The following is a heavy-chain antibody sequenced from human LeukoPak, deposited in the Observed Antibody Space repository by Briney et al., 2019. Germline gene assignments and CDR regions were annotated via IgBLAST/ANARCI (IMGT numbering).Heavy chain of an antibody. CDR1: GYSFTSYW. D-gene: IGHD3-3*01. CDR2: IYPGDSDT. CDR3: ARQRSAYYDFWSGYYLDAFDI. J-gene: IGHJ3*02. V-gene: IGHV5-51*01. Sequence: GESLKISCKGSGYSFTSYWIGWVRQMTGKGLEWMGIIYPGDSDTRYSPSFQGQVTISADKSISTAYLQWSSLKASDTAMYYCARQRSAYYDFWSGYYLDAFDIWGQGTMVTVSS.